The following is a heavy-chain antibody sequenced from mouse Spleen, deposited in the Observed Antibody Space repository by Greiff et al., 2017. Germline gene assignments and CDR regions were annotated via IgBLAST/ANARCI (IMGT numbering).Heavy chain of an antibody. D-gene: IGHD2-5*01. J-gene: IGHJ3*01. CDR2: IRNKANNHAT. CDR3: TRLPLAYYSTWFAY. Sequence: EVKLEESGGGLVQPGGSMKLSCAASGFTFSDAWMDWVRQSPEKGLEWVAEIRNKANNHATYYAESVKGRFTISRDDSKSSVYLQMNSLRAEDTGIYYCTRLPLAYYSTWFAYWGQGTLVTVSA. V-gene: IGHV6-6*01. CDR1: GFTFSDAW.